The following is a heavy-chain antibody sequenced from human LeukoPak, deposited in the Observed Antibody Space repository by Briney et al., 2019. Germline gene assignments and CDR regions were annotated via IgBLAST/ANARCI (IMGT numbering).Heavy chain of an antibody. J-gene: IGHJ4*02. Sequence: VASVKVSCKASGYTFTDYYLHWVRQAPGQGLEWMGWINANSGGSNYAQTFWGRVTMTRDTSITTAYLELSRLRSDDTAVYYCARIGYNHYFDYWGQGTLVTVPS. V-gene: IGHV1-2*02. CDR1: GYTFTDYY. CDR3: ARIGYNHYFDY. D-gene: IGHD5-24*01. CDR2: INANSGGS.